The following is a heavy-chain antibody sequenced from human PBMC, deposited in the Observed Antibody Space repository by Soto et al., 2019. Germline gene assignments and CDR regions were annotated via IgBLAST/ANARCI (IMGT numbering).Heavy chain of an antibody. J-gene: IGHJ5*02. CDR1: GYTFTALY. D-gene: IGHD3-9*01. CDR3: TTLRLDP. Sequence: ASVKVSCKASGYTFTALYMNWVRQAPEPGLEWMGWVNPNTGLTKYAQKFQGRVIMTRDTSINTAYMELSGLTSDDTAVYYCTTLRLDPWGQGTLVTVSS. CDR2: VNPNTGLT. V-gene: IGHV1-2*02.